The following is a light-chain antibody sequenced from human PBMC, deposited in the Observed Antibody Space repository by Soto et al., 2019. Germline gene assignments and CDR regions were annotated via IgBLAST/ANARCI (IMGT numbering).Light chain of an antibody. CDR3: SSYTTSSTVV. CDR2: EVS. Sequence: QSVLTQPASVSASPGQSITISCTGTSSDVGGYNFVSWYQQHPGKAPKLMIYEVSNRPSGVSNRFSGSKSGNTASLTISGLQPEDEADYYCSSYTTSSTVVFGTGTKVTVL. CDR1: SSDVGGYNF. J-gene: IGLJ1*01. V-gene: IGLV2-14*03.